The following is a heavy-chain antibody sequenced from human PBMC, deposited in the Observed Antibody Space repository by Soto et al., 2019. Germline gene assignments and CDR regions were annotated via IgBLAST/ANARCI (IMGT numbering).Heavy chain of an antibody. CDR3: ARASMQLWPNYYDDGLDV. J-gene: IGHJ6*02. D-gene: IGHD5-18*01. V-gene: IGHV3-66*01. CDR2: ISSGGST. Sequence: EVQLVESGGGLVQPGGSLRLSCAASGFTVSTNFMTWVRQAPGKGLEWVSVISSGGSTFYADSVKGRFTITRDNSKNTVYFKMNILRVEYTAVYYCARASMQLWPNYYDDGLDVWGQGTTVTVSS. CDR1: GFTVSTNF.